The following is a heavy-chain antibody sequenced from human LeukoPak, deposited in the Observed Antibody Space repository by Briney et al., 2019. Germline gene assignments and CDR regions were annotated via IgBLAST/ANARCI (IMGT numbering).Heavy chain of an antibody. CDR3: AKGGTGSCYSNIAC. Sequence: GGSLRLSCAVSGFTFNSYAMSWVRQAPGKGLEWVSVISVSGENTYYADSVKGRFTISRDNSKNTLYLQMNSLRAEDTAVYFCAKGGTGSCYSNIACRGQGTLVTVSS. D-gene: IGHD2-15*01. CDR1: GFTFNSYA. CDR2: ISVSGENT. V-gene: IGHV3-23*01. J-gene: IGHJ4*02.